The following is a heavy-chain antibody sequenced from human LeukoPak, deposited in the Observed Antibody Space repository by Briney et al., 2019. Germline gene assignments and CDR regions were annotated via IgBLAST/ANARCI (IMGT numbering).Heavy chain of an antibody. V-gene: IGHV3-21*01. J-gene: IGHJ4*02. Sequence: GGSLRLSCAASGFTFSSYSMNWVRQAPGKGLEWVSSISSSSSYIYYADSVKGRFTISRDNAKNSLYLQMNSLRAEDTAVYYCARDYIYSCSSTSCYLPDYWGQGTLVTVSS. D-gene: IGHD2-2*01. CDR1: GFTFSSYS. CDR2: ISSSSSYI. CDR3: ARDYIYSCSSTSCYLPDY.